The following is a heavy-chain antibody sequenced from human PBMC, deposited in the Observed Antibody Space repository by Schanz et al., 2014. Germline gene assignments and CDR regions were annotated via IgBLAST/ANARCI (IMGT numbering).Heavy chain of an antibody. CDR2: IYSDGRT. J-gene: IGHJ3*02. D-gene: IGHD7-27*01. Sequence: EVQLVESGGGLVQPGGSLRLSCAASEFTFSRQSMNWVRQAPGKGPEWVSVIYSDGRTYYGDSVKGRFTISRDNAKNSLYLEMTSLRGEDTAVYYCARENLNWEAFDIWGQGTVVTVSS. CDR3: ARENLNWEAFDI. CDR1: EFTFSRQS. V-gene: IGHV3-66*01.